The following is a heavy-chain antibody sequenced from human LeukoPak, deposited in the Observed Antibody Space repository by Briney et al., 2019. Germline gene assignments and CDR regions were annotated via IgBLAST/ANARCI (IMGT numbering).Heavy chain of an antibody. CDR2: IRYDGSNK. D-gene: IGHD6-6*01. CDR1: GFTFSSYG. J-gene: IGHJ4*02. V-gene: IGHV3-30*02. CDR3: AREGPRDVSIARGGLDY. Sequence: GGSLRLSCAASGFTFSSYGMHWVRQAPGKGLEWVAFIRYDGSNKYCADSVKGRFTISRDNSKNTLYLQMNSLRADDTAVYYCAREGPRDVSIARGGLDYWGQGTLVTVSS.